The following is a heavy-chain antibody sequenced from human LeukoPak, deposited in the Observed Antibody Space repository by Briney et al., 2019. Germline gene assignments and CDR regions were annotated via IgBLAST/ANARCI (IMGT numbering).Heavy chain of an antibody. D-gene: IGHD1-26*01. Sequence: PGGSLRLSCAASGFAFGSYSMNWVRQTPGRGLEWVAYIDSDDTMTYYAPSVKGRFTISRDNARNSLYLQMNSLKAEDTAIYYCARGGFWGQGTLVTVSS. CDR1: GFAFGSYS. CDR2: IDSDDTMT. CDR3: ARGGF. J-gene: IGHJ4*02. V-gene: IGHV3-48*04.